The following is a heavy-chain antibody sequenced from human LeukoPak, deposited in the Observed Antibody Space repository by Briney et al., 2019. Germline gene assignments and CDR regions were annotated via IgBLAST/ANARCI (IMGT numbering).Heavy chain of an antibody. CDR2: ISAYNGNT. J-gene: IGHJ4*02. CDR1: GYTFTSYG. CDR3: AREVVYDSSGYYYDY. Sequence: ASVKVSCKASGYTFTSYGISWVRQAPGQGLEWMGWISAYNGNTNYAQKLQGRVTMTTDTSTSTAYMELRSLRSDDTAVYYCAREVVYDSSGYYYDYWGQGTLVTVSS. D-gene: IGHD3-22*01. V-gene: IGHV1-18*01.